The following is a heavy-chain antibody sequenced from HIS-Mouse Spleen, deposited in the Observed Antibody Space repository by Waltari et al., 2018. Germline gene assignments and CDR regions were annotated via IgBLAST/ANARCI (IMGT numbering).Heavy chain of an antibody. CDR3: AREIPYSSSWYDWYFDL. CDR1: GGPISSSSYY. D-gene: IGHD6-13*01. CDR2: IYYSGST. J-gene: IGHJ2*01. V-gene: IGHV4-39*07. Sequence: QLQLQESGPGLVKPSEPLSLPCTVSGGPISSSSYYWGWIRQPPGKGLEWIGIIYYSGSTYYNPSLKSRVTISVDTSKNQFSLKLSSVTAADTAVYYCAREIPYSSSWYDWYFDLWGRGTLVTVSS.